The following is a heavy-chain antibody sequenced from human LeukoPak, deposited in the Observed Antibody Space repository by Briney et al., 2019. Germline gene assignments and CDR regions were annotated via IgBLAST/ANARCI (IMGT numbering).Heavy chain of an antibody. V-gene: IGHV1-69*05. Sequence: ASVKISCKASGGTFSSYSISWGRQAPGQGLEWMVGIIPIFGTANYAQKFQGRVTITTDESTSTAYMELSTVRSEETAVYYCASGSRIAARPGSFDSWGQGNLVTVSS. CDR3: ASGSRIAARPGSFDS. D-gene: IGHD6-6*01. CDR2: IIPIFGTA. CDR1: GGTFSSYS. J-gene: IGHJ4*02.